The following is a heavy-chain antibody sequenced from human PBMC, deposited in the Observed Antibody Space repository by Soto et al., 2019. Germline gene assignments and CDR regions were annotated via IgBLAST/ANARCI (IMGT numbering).Heavy chain of an antibody. J-gene: IGHJ4*02. V-gene: IGHV1-46*01. CDR1: GYTFTSYY. Sequence: QVQLVQSGAEVKKPGASVKVSCKASGYTFTSYYMHWVRQAPGQGLEWMGIINPSGGSTSYAQNFQGRLIMTRDTSTSTVYMELSSLRSEDTAVYYCARIVSGGHFDYWGQGTLVTVSS. D-gene: IGHD6-19*01. CDR3: ARIVSGGHFDY. CDR2: INPSGGST.